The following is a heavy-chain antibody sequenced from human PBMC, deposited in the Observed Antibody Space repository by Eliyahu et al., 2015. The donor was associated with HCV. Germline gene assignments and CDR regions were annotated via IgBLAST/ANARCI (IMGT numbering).Heavy chain of an antibody. D-gene: IGHD4-17*01. CDR3: AREGNQDGEHYFDY. Sequence: QVQLQESGPGLVKPSQTLSLTCXVSGSSXXXGGYYWSWIRQPPGKGLEXIGYIYYSGGTYYNPSLKSRVTISVDTSKNQFSLKLSSVTAADTAVYYCAREGNQDGEHYFDYWGQGTLVTVSS. CDR2: IYYSGGT. J-gene: IGHJ4*02. CDR1: GSSXXXGGYY. V-gene: IGHV4-31*03.